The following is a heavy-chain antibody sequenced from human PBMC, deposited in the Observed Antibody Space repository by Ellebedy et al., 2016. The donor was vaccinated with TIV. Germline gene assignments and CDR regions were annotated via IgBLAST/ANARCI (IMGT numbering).Heavy chain of an antibody. J-gene: IGHJ4*02. Sequence: ASVKVSCXASGYTFTSYGLSWVRQAHGQGLEWMGWISPYNGNTIYAQRLQGRVTMTTDTSTSIAYMELRSLRSDDTAVYYCARSDFSSSLDYWGQGTLVTVSS. V-gene: IGHV1-18*01. CDR3: ARSDFSSSLDY. CDR2: ISPYNGNT. CDR1: GYTFTSYG. D-gene: IGHD6-6*01.